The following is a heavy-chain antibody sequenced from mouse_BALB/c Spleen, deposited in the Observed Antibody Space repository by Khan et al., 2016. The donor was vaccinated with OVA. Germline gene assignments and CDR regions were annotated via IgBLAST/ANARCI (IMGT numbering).Heavy chain of an antibody. D-gene: IGHD2-14*01. V-gene: IGHV1-4*01. CDR3: VRDGAYHRNDGWFAY. CDR2: INPSNGYT. CDR1: GYTFTSYT. Sequence: QVQLKQSGAELARPGASVKMSCKASGYTFTSYTIHWIKKRPGQGLEWIGYINPSNGYTNYNQKFKDKATLTTDKSSTTAYLQLSSLTSDDSADYNCVRDGAYHRNDGWFAYWGQGTLVTVSA. J-gene: IGHJ3*01.